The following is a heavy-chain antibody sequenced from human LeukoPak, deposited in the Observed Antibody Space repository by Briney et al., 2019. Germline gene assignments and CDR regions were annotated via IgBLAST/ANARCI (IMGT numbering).Heavy chain of an antibody. J-gene: IGHJ4*02. Sequence: SVKVSCKASGGTFSSYAISRVRRAPGQGLEWMGGIIPIFGTANYAQKFQGRVTITADESTSTAYMELSSLRSEDTAVYYCARGSQQLAPFDYWGQGTLVTVSS. CDR2: IIPIFGTA. V-gene: IGHV1-69*13. D-gene: IGHD6-13*01. CDR3: ARGSQQLAPFDY. CDR1: GGTFSSYA.